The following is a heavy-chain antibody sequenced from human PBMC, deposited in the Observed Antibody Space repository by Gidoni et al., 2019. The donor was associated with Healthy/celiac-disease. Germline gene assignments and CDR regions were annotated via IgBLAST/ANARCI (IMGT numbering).Heavy chain of an antibody. Sequence: QVQLQESGPGLVKPSGTLSLTCAVSGGSIRSSNWWSWVRQPPGKGLAWIGEIYHSGSTNYNPSLKSRVTISVDKSKNQFSLKLSAVTAADTAVYYCARVSCWGGDCYWGYWGQGTLVTVSS. CDR2: IYHSGST. J-gene: IGHJ4*02. V-gene: IGHV4-4*02. CDR3: ARVSCWGGDCYWGY. CDR1: GGSIRSSNW. D-gene: IGHD2-21*02.